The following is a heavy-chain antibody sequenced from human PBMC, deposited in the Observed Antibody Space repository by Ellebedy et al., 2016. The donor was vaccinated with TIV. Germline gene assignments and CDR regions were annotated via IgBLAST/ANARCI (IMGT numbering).Heavy chain of an antibody. V-gene: IGHV3-7*01. CDR2: IRQEGDEE. CDR3: ARPYPYNYYGMDV. J-gene: IGHJ6*02. CDR1: GFSFRSYW. Sequence: GESLKISCTASGFSFRSYWMTWVRQVPGKGLEWVANIRQEGDEEFYVDSVKGRFTISRDNAKNSLYLQMNSLRAEDTAVYYCARPYPYNYYGMDVWGQGTTVTVSS.